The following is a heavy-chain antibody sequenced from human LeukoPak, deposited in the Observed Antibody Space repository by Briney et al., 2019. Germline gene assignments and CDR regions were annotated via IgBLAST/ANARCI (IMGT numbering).Heavy chain of an antibody. CDR3: ATSPSRTSLVRYFDL. CDR2: ISYDGSNK. V-gene: IGHV3-30*04. J-gene: IGHJ2*01. D-gene: IGHD2-2*01. Sequence: GRSLRLSCAASGFTFSNYAMYWVRQAPGKGLEWVALISYDGSNKYYADSVKGRFTISRDNSKNTLYLQMNSLRAEDTAVYYCATSPSRTSLVRYFDLWGRGTLVTVSS. CDR1: GFTFSNYA.